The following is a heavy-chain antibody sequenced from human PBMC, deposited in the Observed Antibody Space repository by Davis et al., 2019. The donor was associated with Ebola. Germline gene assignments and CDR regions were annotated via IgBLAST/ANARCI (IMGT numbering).Heavy chain of an antibody. J-gene: IGHJ6*02. CDR1: GYTFTSYA. V-gene: IGHV1-3*01. Sequence: ASVKVSCKASGYTFTSYAMHWVRQAPGQRLEWMGWINAGNGNTKYSQKFQGRVTITRDTSASTAYMELSSLRSEDTAVYYCARRGLLLQNYYYGMDVWGQGTTVTVSS. CDR2: INAGNGNT. D-gene: IGHD2-15*01. CDR3: ARRGLLLQNYYYGMDV.